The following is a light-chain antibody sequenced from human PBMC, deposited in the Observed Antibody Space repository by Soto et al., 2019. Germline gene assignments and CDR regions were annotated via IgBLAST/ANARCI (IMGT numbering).Light chain of an antibody. J-gene: IGLJ1*01. CDR1: SRAVGGYNH. V-gene: IGLV2-14*01. Sequence: SVLTQAASVSGAPGQSLPISLTGNSRAVGGYNHVSWYQQYPGKAPKVMIYDVSNRPAGVSNRFSGSKSGNTASLTISGLQAEDEADYYCSSYTSSSTLEVFGTGTKVTVL. CDR3: SSYTSSSTLEV. CDR2: DVS.